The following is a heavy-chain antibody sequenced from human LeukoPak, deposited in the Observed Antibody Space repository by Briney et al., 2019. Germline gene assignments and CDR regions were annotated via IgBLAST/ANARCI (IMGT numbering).Heavy chain of an antibody. D-gene: IGHD1-26*01. V-gene: IGHV3-43D*03. CDR1: GFTFDDYA. J-gene: IGHJ4*02. CDR2: ISWDGGST. Sequence: GGSLRLSCAASGFTFDDYAMHWVRQAPGKGLEWVSLISWDGGSTYYADSVKGRFTISGDNSKNSLYLQMNSLRAEDTALYYCAKEAVYSGSYFDYWGQGTLVTVSS. CDR3: AKEAVYSGSYFDY.